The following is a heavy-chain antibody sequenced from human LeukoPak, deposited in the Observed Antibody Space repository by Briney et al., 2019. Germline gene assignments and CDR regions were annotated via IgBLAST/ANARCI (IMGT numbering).Heavy chain of an antibody. CDR3: ARGSSHYQLPRYWNWFDP. J-gene: IGHJ5*02. D-gene: IGHD2-2*01. V-gene: IGHV4-34*01. CDR2: INHSGST. Sequence: SETLPLTCAVYGGSFSGYYWSWIRQPPGKGLEWIGEINHSGSTNYNPSLKSRVTISVDTSKNQFSLKLSSVTAADTAVYYCARGSSHYQLPRYWNWFDPWGQGTLVTVSS. CDR1: GGSFSGYY.